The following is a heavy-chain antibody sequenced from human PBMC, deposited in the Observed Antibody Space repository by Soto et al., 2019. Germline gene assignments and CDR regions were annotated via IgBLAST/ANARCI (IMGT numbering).Heavy chain of an antibody. J-gene: IGHJ4*02. D-gene: IGHD2-15*01. CDR2: ISAYNGNT. V-gene: IGHV1-18*01. Sequence: QVQLVQSGAEVKKPGAPVKVSCKASGYTFTSYGISWVRQAPGQGLEWMGWISAYNGNTNYAQKLQGRVTMTTDTSTSTAYMELRSLRSDDTAVYYCARLGQILGYCSGGSCYSDYWGQGTLVTVSS. CDR3: ARLGQILGYCSGGSCYSDY. CDR1: GYTFTSYG.